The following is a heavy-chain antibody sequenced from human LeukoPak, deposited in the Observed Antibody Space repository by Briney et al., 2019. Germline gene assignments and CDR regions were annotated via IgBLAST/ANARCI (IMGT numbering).Heavy chain of an antibody. D-gene: IGHD4-17*01. CDR2: IYYSGST. Sequence: SETLSLTCTVSGGSISSGDYYWSWIRQPPGKGLEWIGYIYYSGSTYYDPSLKSRVTISVDTSKNQFSLKLSSVTAADTAVYYCARERPDYGDYVLDYWGQGTLVTVSS. CDR1: GGSISSGDYY. V-gene: IGHV4-30-4*01. J-gene: IGHJ4*02. CDR3: ARERPDYGDYVLDY.